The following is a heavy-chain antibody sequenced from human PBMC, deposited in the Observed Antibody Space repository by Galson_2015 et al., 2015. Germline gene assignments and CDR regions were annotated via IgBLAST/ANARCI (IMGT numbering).Heavy chain of an antibody. CDR1: GFTFSSFS. V-gene: IGHV3-21*01. CDR3: ARVDTMSDY. J-gene: IGHJ4*02. CDR2: ITSSSTNI. Sequence: CAASGFTFSSFSMNWVRQAPGKGLEWVSSITSSSTNIYYADSVKGRFTISRDNAKNSLYLQMNSLRAEDTAVYYCARVDTMSDYWGQGTLVTVSS. D-gene: IGHD3-10*02.